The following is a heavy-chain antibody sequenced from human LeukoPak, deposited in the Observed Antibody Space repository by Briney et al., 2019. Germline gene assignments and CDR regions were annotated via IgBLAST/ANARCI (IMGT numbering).Heavy chain of an antibody. V-gene: IGHV3-30*04. D-gene: IGHD1-26*01. J-gene: IGHJ4*02. CDR3: AKGRGELLFSY. CDR2: ISYDGSNK. CDR1: GFTFSSYV. Sequence: GGSLRLSCAASGFTFSSYVMHWVRQAPGKGLEWVAIISYDGSNKCYADSVKGRFTISRDNSKNTLYLQMNSLRAEDTAVYYCAKGRGELLFSYWGQGTLVTVSS.